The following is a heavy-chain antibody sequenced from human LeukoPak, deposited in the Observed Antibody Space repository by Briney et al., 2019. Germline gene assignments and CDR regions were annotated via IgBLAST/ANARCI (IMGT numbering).Heavy chain of an antibody. D-gene: IGHD3-16*01. J-gene: IGHJ4*02. Sequence: GGSLRLSCAASGFTFSNAWMSWVRQAPGKGLGWVGRIKSRTDGGTAEHAAPVKGRFTISRDDSKNTLYLQMNSLKTDDTAVYYCTTDLSYDFVWGTSGYWGQGTLVTVSS. CDR3: TTDLSYDFVWGTSGY. V-gene: IGHV3-15*01. CDR2: IKSRTDGGTA. CDR1: GFTFSNAW.